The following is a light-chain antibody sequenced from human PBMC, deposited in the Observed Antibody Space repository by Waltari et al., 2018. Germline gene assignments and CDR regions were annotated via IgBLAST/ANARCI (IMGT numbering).Light chain of an antibody. Sequence: DIQMTQSPSSLSAPVGDILTIPCRASQDISNSLAWYQQLPGKVPKLLISASSALQSGVPSRFSGSGSGSDFTLTINNLQTEDFATYYCQNYDRVPWTFGPGTKVDVK. V-gene: IGKV1-27*01. CDR1: QDISNS. CDR2: ASS. J-gene: IGKJ1*01. CDR3: QNYDRVPWT.